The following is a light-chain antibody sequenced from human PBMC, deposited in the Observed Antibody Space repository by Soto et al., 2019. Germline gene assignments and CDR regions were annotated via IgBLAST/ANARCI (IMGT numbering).Light chain of an antibody. Sequence: DIQMTQSPSTLSASVGDRVTITCRASQSIGSRLAWDQQKPGKAPKVLIFDASRLESGVPSRFSGSGSATEFTLSIGSLQPDDFETDYCQQYSTYPWTFGLGTKVEL. CDR1: QSIGSR. V-gene: IGKV1-5*01. CDR3: QQYSTYPWT. J-gene: IGKJ1*01. CDR2: DAS.